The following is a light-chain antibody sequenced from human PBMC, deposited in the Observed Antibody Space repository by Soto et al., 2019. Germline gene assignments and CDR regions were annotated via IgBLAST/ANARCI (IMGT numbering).Light chain of an antibody. Sequence: EVVLTQSPGTLSLSPGEIATLSCRSSQSVSGSDLAWYQQKPGQAPRLLISGVSNRATGTPDRYSGSGSGTDFTLTIISLEPQDFAVFYCHQYVISPPSFGPGTTVEI. CDR3: HQYVISPPS. J-gene: IGKJ1*01. CDR2: GVS. V-gene: IGKV3-20*01. CDR1: QSVSGSD.